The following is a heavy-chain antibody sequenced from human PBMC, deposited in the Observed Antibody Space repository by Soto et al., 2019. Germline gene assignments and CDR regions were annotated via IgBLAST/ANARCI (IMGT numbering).Heavy chain of an antibody. CDR2: ISSSGRII. CDR3: ARGNRGFGFWFDS. CDR1: GFIFSDYY. V-gene: IGHV3-11*01. Sequence: PGGSLRLSCAASGFIFSDYYMTWIRQAPGKGLEWVSHISSSGRIISYADSVKGRFTISRDNANNSLYLHMDSLRADDTAVYYCARGNRGFGFWFDSWRQGTPVTVSS. D-gene: IGHD3-16*01. J-gene: IGHJ5*01.